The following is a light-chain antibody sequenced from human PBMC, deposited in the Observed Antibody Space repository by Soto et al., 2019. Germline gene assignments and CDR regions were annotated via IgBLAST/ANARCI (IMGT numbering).Light chain of an antibody. Sequence: QPVLTQPRSVSGSPGQSVTISCTGTSSDVGGYNYVSWYQQHPGKAPKLMIYDVSKRPSGVPDRFSGSKSGNTASLTISGLQAEDEADYYCCSYAGSYTVLFGGVTKLTVL. CDR3: CSYAGSYTVL. V-gene: IGLV2-11*01. J-gene: IGLJ2*01. CDR1: SSDVGGYNY. CDR2: DVS.